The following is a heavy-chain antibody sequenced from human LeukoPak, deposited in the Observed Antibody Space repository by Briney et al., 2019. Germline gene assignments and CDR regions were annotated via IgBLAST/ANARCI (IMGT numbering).Heavy chain of an antibody. D-gene: IGHD3-22*01. Sequence: GGSLRLSCAASGFTFSSYSMNWVRQAPGKGLEWVSSISSSSSYIYYADSVKGRFTTSRDNAKNSLYLQMNSLRAEDTAVYYCARVGYYYDSSGLGAFDIWGQGTMVTVSS. CDR3: ARVGYYYDSSGLGAFDI. V-gene: IGHV3-21*01. CDR1: GFTFSSYS. CDR2: ISSSSSYI. J-gene: IGHJ3*02.